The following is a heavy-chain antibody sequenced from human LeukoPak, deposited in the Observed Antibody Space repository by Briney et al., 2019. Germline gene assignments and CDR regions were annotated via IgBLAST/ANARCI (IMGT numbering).Heavy chain of an antibody. CDR2: ISGSGGST. V-gene: IGHV3-23*01. D-gene: IGHD2-21*01. CDR3: ARARGLGFKDYYYMDV. J-gene: IGHJ6*03. CDR1: GFTFSSYA. Sequence: GGSLRLSCAASGFTFSSYATSWVRQAPGKGLEWVSAISGSGGSTYYADSVKGRFTISRDNAKNSLYLQMNSLRAEDTAVYYCARARGLGFKDYYYMDVWGKGTTVTVSS.